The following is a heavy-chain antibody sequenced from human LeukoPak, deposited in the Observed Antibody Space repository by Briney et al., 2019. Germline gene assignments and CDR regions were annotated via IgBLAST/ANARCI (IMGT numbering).Heavy chain of an antibody. V-gene: IGHV3-7*01. D-gene: IGHD6-19*01. CDR3: ARVSIAVAAGDY. Sequence: GRSLRLSCAASGFTFVSYWMSWVRQAPGKGLEWVANIKQDGSEKYYVDSVKGRFTISRDNAKNALYLQMNSLRAEDTAVYYCARVSIAVAAGDYWGQGTLVTVSS. CDR2: IKQDGSEK. J-gene: IGHJ4*02. CDR1: GFTFVSYW.